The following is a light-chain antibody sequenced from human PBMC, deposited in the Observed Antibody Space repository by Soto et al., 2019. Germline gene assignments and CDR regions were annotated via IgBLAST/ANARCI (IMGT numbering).Light chain of an antibody. V-gene: IGLV2-23*01. CDR3: CSYASSSKYV. J-gene: IGLJ1*01. Sequence: QSVLTQPASVSGSPGQSITISCTGTSSDVGSYNLVSWHQQHPGKAPKLVIYEGSKRPSGVSNRFSGSKSGNTASLTISGLQAEDEADYYCCSYASSSKYVFGNGPKVTV. CDR2: EGS. CDR1: SSDVGSYNL.